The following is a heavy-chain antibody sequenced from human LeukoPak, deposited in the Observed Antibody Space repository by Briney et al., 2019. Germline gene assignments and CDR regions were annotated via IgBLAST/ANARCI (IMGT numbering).Heavy chain of an antibody. CDR2: IKQDGSEK. CDR1: GFTFSSYW. V-gene: IGHV3-7*03. CDR3: ARDRSRSKVFDY. J-gene: IGHJ4*02. Sequence: GGSLRLSCAASGFTFSSYWVSWVRQAPGKGLEWVANIKQDGSEKYYVDSVKGRFTISRDNAKNSLYLQMNSLRAEDTAVYYCARDRSRSKVFDYWGQGTLVTVSS.